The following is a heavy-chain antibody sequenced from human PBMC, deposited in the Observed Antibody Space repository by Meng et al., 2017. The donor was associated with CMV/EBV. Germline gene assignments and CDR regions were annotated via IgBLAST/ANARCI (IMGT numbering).Heavy chain of an antibody. J-gene: IGHJ4*02. V-gene: IGHV3-21*01. CDR2: ISSSSSYI. D-gene: IGHD3-22*01. CDR1: EFTFSSYS. Sequence: GGSLRLSCAASEFTFSSYSMNWVRQAPGKGLEWVSSISSSSSYIYYADSVKGRFTISRDNAKNSLYLQMNSLRAEDTAVYYCARDLRPAREGGLASYYYDSSGYLAYWGQGTLVTVSS. CDR3: ARDLRPAREGGLASYYYDSSGYLAY.